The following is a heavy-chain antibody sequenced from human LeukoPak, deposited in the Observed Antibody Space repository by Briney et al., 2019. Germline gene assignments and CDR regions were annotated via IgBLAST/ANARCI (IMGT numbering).Heavy chain of an antibody. CDR2: INHSGST. J-gene: IGHJ4*02. Sequence: PSETLSLTCAVCGGSFSGYYWSWIRQPPGKGLEWIGEINHSGSTNYNPSLKSRVTISVDTSKNQFSLKLSSVTAADTAVYYCARVSRYWGQGTLVTVSS. V-gene: IGHV4-34*01. CDR3: ARVSRY. CDR1: GGSFSGYY.